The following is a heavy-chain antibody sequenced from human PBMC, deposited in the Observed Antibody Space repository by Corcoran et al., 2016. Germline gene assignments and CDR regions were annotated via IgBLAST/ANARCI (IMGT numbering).Heavy chain of an antibody. V-gene: IGHV3-48*02. D-gene: IGHD3-3*01. J-gene: IGHJ4*02. CDR1: GFTFSSYS. CDR3: ARVRVEWLSQSTNYYFDY. Sequence: EVQLVESGGGLVQPGGSLRLSCAASGFTFSSYSMNWVRQAPGKGLEWVSYISSSSSTIYYADSVKGRFTISRDNAKNSLYLQMNSLRDEDTAVYYCARVRVEWLSQSTNYYFDYWGQGTLVTVSS. CDR2: ISSSSSTI.